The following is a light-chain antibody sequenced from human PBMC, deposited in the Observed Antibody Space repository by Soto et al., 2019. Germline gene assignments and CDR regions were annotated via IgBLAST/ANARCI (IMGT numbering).Light chain of an antibody. CDR3: QQYNKWPLFT. Sequence: EIVMTQSPATLSVSPGERATLSCRASQSVSSNLAWYQQRRGQAPRLLIYGASTRATGIPARFSGSGSGTEFTLTISSLQSEDFAVYYCQQYNKWPLFTFGPETRVDMK. V-gene: IGKV3-15*01. J-gene: IGKJ3*01. CDR2: GAS. CDR1: QSVSSN.